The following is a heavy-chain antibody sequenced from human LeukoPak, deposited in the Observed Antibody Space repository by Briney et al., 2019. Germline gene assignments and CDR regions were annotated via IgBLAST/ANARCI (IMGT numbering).Heavy chain of an antibody. CDR3: ARSHPGGYCSGGSCRQPYDP. CDR2: INPNSGGT. CDR1: GGTFSSYA. Sequence: ASVKVSCKASGGTFSSYAISWVRQAPGQGLEWMGWINPNSGGTNYAQKLQGRVTMTTDTSTSTAYMELRSLRSDDTAVYYCARSHPGGYCSGGSCRQPYDPWGQGTLVTVSS. D-gene: IGHD2-15*01. V-gene: IGHV1-18*01. J-gene: IGHJ5*02.